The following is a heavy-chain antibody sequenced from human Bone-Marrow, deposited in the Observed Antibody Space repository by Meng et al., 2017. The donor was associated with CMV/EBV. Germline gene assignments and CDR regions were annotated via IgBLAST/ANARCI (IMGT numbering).Heavy chain of an antibody. CDR1: GYTFTGYY. Sequence: ASVKVSCKASGYTFTGYYMHWVRQAPGQGLEWMGWINPNSGGTNYAQKFQGRVTMTRDTSISTAYMELSSLRSEDTAVYYCARGDPLWLRFLEWFLDSWGQGTLVTVSS. J-gene: IGHJ4*02. CDR2: INPNSGGT. CDR3: ARGDPLWLRFLEWFLDS. D-gene: IGHD3-3*01. V-gene: IGHV1-2*02.